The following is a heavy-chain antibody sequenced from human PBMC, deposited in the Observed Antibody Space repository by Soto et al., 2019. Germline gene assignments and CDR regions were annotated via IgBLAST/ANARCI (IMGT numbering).Heavy chain of an antibody. CDR2: INHSGST. V-gene: IGHV4-34*01. Sequence: SETLSLACAVYGGSFSGYYWSWIRQPPGKGLEWIGEINHSGSTNYNPSLKSRVTISVDTSKNKFSLKLSSVTAAATAVCYGATRSTGTLEWLFQSCFDPRGEGTLVTVSS. J-gene: IGHJ5*02. D-gene: IGHD3-3*01. CDR3: ATRSTGTLEWLFQSCFDP. CDR1: GGSFSGYY.